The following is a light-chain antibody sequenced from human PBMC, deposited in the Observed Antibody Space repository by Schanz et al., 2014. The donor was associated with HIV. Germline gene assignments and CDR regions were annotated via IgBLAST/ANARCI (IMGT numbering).Light chain of an antibody. CDR1: QSVTRNF. Sequence: ETVLTQSPGSLSLSPGERVTLSCRASQSVTRNFLAWYQHKPGQAPRLLIYGASSRATGIPDRFSGSGSGTDFTVTISTLEPEDFAVYYCQQYGGSPLITFGQGTRLEI. J-gene: IGKJ5*01. V-gene: IGKV3-20*01. CDR3: QQYGGSPLIT. CDR2: GAS.